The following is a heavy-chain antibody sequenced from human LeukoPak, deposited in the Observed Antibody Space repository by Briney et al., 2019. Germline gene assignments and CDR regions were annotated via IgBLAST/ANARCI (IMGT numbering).Heavy chain of an antibody. V-gene: IGHV4-59*01. Sequence: SETLSLTCTVSGGSISSYYWSWIRQPPGKGLEWIGYIYYSGSTNYNPSLKSRVTISVDTSKNQFSLKLSSVTAAGTAVYYCAREDYGDYDDAFDIWGQGTMVTVSS. CDR1: GGSISSYY. CDR3: AREDYGDYDDAFDI. D-gene: IGHD4-17*01. CDR2: IYYSGST. J-gene: IGHJ3*02.